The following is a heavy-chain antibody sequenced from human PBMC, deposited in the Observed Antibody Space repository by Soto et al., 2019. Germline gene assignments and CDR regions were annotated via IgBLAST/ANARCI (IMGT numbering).Heavy chain of an antibody. D-gene: IGHD6-13*01. CDR1: GASISSYN. CDR3: ARDRGEYTSSWFWYFSH. Sequence: SETLSLTCSVSGASISSYNWNWVRQPAGKGPEWIGRLNIAGTVNYNPSLKSRITMSMDTSKNQISLHLRSVTAADTAIYYCARDRGEYTSSWFWYFSHWGHGTLVTVSS. CDR2: LNIAGTV. J-gene: IGHJ2*01. V-gene: IGHV4-4*07.